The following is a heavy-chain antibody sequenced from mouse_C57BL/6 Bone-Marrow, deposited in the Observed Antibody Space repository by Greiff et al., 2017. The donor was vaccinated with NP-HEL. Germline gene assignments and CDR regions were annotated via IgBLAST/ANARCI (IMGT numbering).Heavy chain of an antibody. D-gene: IGHD2-2*01. CDR2: ISDGGSYT. Sequence: EVKLMESGGGLVKPGGSLKLSCAASGFTFSSYAMSWVRQTPEKRLEWVATISDGGSYTYYPDNVKGRFTISRDNAKNNLYLQMSHLKSEDTAVYYWARGGGGLRRGRAMDYGGQGTSVPVSS. J-gene: IGHJ4*01. CDR1: GFTFSSYA. CDR3: ARGGGGLRRGRAMDY. V-gene: IGHV5-4*03.